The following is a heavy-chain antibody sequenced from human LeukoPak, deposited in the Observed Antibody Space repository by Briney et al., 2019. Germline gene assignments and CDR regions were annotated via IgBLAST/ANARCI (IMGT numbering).Heavy chain of an antibody. J-gene: IGHJ3*02. D-gene: IGHD3-3*01. CDR2: INHSGST. V-gene: IGHV4-34*01. CDR3: ARSSLEWHDAFDI. CDR1: GGSFSGYY. Sequence: SETLSLTCAVYGGSFSGYYWSWIRQPPGKGLEWIGEINHSGSTNYNPSLKSRVTISVDTSKNQFSLKLSSVTAADTAVYYCARSSLEWHDAFDIWGQGTMVTVSS.